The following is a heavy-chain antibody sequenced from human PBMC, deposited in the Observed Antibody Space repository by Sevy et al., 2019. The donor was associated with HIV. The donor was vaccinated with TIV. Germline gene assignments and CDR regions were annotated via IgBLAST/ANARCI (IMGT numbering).Heavy chain of an antibody. CDR3: ARESPLGVEWELSRPQNWFDP. J-gene: IGHJ5*02. D-gene: IGHD1-26*01. CDR1: SGSISSYY. CDR2: IYYSGST. V-gene: IGHV4-59*01. Sequence: SETLSLTCTVFSGSISSYYWNWIRQPPGKGLEWIGYIYYSGSTNYNPSLKSRVTISVDMSKNQFSLKLSSVTAADTAVYYCARESPLGVEWELSRPQNWFDPWGQGTLVTVSS.